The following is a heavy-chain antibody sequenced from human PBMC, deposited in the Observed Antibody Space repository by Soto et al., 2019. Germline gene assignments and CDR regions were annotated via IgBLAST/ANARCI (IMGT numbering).Heavy chain of an antibody. CDR2: ISSSSSTI. D-gene: IGHD2-2*01. J-gene: IGHJ4*02. V-gene: IGHV3-48*01. CDR3: ATYCTSTTCPLGVFN. Sequence: PGGSLRLSCAASGFTFSSYSMNWVRQAPGKGLEWVSYISSSSSTIYYADSVKGRFTISRDNAKNSLFLQMNSLRAEDAAVYYCATYCTSTTCPLGVFNWGQGTLVTVSS. CDR1: GFTFSSYS.